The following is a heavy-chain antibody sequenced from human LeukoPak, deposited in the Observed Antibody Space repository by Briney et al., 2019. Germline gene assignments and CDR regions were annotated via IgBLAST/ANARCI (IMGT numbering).Heavy chain of an antibody. Sequence: GGSLTLSCAASGFAFSDSAMHWVRQASGKGLEWVGRIRTKANTYATTYAASVRGRFTISRDDSKNTVYLQMNSLKTEDTAVYYCALPGYSSGWYMGYYFDYWGQGTLVTVSS. J-gene: IGHJ4*02. CDR3: ALPGYSSGWYMGYYFDY. CDR1: GFAFSDSA. D-gene: IGHD6-19*01. CDR2: IRTKANTYAT. V-gene: IGHV3-73*01.